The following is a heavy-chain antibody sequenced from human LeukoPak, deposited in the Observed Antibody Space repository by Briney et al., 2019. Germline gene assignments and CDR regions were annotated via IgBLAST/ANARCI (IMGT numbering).Heavy chain of an antibody. D-gene: IGHD3-10*01. V-gene: IGHV4-39*07. Sequence: PSETLSLTCTVSGGSISSSSYYWGWIRQPPGKGLEWIGSIYYSGSTYYNPSLKSRVTISVDTSKNQFSLKLSSVTAADTAVYYCARGEGSEIDYWGQGTLVTVSS. J-gene: IGHJ4*02. CDR1: GGSISSSSYY. CDR3: ARGEGSEIDY. CDR2: IYYSGST.